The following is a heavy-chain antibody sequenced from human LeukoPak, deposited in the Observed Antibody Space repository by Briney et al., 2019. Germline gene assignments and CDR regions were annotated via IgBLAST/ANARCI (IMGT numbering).Heavy chain of an antibody. CDR3: ARDSGYYTSTFDY. V-gene: IGHV4-59*01. J-gene: IGHJ4*02. D-gene: IGHD3-3*01. CDR1: GGSISSYY. CDR2: IYYSGST. Sequence: SETLSLTCTVSGGSISSYYWSWIRQPPGKGLEWIGYIYYSGSTNYNPSLKSRVTISVDTSKNQFSLKLSSVTAADTAVYYCARDSGYYTSTFDYWGQGTLVTVSS.